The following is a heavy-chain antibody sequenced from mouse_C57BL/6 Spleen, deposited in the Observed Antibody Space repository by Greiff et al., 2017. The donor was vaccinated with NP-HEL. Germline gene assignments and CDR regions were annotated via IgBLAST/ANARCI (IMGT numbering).Heavy chain of an antibody. J-gene: IGHJ3*01. Sequence: VQLQESGPGLVAPSQSLSITCTVSGFSLTSYGVHWVRQPPGKGLEWLVVIWSDGSTTYNSALNSRLSISKDNSKSQVFLKMNRLQTDDTAMYDCARFYYDYDSWFAYWGQGTLVTVSA. CDR3: ARFYYDYDSWFAY. V-gene: IGHV2-6*03. CDR2: IWSDGST. D-gene: IGHD2-4*01. CDR1: GFSLTSYG.